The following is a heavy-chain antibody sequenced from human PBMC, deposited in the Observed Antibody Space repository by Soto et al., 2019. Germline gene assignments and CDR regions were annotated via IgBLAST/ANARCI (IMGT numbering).Heavy chain of an antibody. CDR2: ISAYNGNT. J-gene: IGHJ6*03. V-gene: IGHV1-18*01. Sequence: ASVKVSCKASGYTFTSYGISWVRQAPGQGLEWMGWISAYNGNTNYAKNLRGRVTLPTAISTSTAYMELRTLRSDDTAVYYCARDPPHGDYYYMDVWGKGTTVTVSS. CDR3: ARDPPHGDYYYMDV. CDR1: GYTFTSYG.